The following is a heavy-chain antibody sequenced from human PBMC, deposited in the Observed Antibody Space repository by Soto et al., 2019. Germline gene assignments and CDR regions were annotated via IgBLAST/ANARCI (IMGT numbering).Heavy chain of an antibody. CDR3: ARDPAWKQLWSLT. V-gene: IGHV1-69*08. CDR2: IIPILGIA. Sequence: QVQLVQSGAEVKKPGSSVKVSCKASGGTFSSYTISWVRQAPGQGLEWMGRIIPILGIANYAQKCQGRVTSTSHKLASTAYMERSGVRSEDTAVYYCARDPAWKQLWSLTWGQGPVVTVSS. D-gene: IGHD5-18*01. J-gene: IGHJ5*02. CDR1: GGTFSSYT.